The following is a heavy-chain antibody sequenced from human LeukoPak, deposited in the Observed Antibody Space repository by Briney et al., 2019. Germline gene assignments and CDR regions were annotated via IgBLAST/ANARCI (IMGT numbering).Heavy chain of an antibody. J-gene: IGHJ4*02. D-gene: IGHD6-13*01. CDR3: AKDPRQLVPDVDY. V-gene: IGHV3-15*01. CDR1: GFTFSNAW. CDR2: IKSKTDGGTT. Sequence: GGSLRLSCAASGFTFSNAWMSWVRQAPGKGLEWVGRIKSKTDGGTTDYAAPVKGRFTISRDDSKNMLYLQMNSLKTEDTAVYYCAKDPRQLVPDVDYWGQGTLVTVSS.